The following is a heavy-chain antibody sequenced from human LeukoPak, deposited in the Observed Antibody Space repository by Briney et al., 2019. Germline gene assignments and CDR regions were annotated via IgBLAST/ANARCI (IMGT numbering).Heavy chain of an antibody. D-gene: IGHD4-23*01. CDR2: INPNGGGT. V-gene: IGHV1-2*06. J-gene: IGHJ4*02. Sequence: ASVKVSCKASGYTFTGYYMHWVRQAPGQGLEWMGRINPNGGGTNYAQKFQGRVTMTRDTSISTAYMELSRLRSDDTAVYYCARAVGGGNSCGYWGQGTLVTVSS. CDR1: GYTFTGYY. CDR3: ARAVGGGNSCGY.